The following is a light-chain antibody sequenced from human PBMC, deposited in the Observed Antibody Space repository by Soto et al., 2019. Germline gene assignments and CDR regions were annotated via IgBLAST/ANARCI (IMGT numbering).Light chain of an antibody. CDR3: QQYDNLPFT. CDR2: DAS. Sequence: DIQMTQSPSSLSASVGDRVTITCRASQDISDYLNWYQQKPGKAPNILIYDASNLETGVPSRFSGSGSGTDFTFTISSLQPEDFATYYCQQYDNLPFTFGPGTKVDIK. CDR1: QDISDY. V-gene: IGKV1-33*01. J-gene: IGKJ3*01.